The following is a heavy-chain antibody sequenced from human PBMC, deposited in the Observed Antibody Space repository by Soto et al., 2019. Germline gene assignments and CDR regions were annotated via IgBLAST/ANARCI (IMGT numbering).Heavy chain of an antibody. J-gene: IGHJ4*02. CDR2: ISAYNGNT. Sequence: ASVKVSCKASGYTFTGYGISWVRQAPGQGLEWMGWISAYNGNTNYAQKLQGRVTMTTDTSTSTAYMELRSLRSDDTAVYYCARDGDYVWGSYRLLDYWGQGTLVTVSS. D-gene: IGHD3-16*02. CDR3: ARDGDYVWGSYRLLDY. V-gene: IGHV1-18*01. CDR1: GYTFTGYG.